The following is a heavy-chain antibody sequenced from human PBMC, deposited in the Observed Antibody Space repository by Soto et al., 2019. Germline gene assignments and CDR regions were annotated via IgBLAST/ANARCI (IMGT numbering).Heavy chain of an antibody. D-gene: IGHD3-10*01. CDR1: GYTFTSYG. CDR2: ISAYNGNT. Sequence: GASVKVSCKASGYTFTSYGISWVRQAPGQGLERMGWISAYNGNTNYAQKLQGRVTMTTDTSTSTAYMELRSLRSDDTAVYYCSRDTPMVRGVIITDYYGMDVWGQGTT. CDR3: SRDTPMVRGVIITDYYGMDV. V-gene: IGHV1-18*01. J-gene: IGHJ6*02.